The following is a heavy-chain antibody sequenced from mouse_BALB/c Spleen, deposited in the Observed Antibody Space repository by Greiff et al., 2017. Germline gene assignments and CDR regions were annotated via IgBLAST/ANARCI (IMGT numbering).Heavy chain of an antibody. CDR1: GFTFSSYY. J-gene: IGHJ3*01. V-gene: IGHV5-6-2*01. CDR2: INSNGGST. CDR3: ARHNWDEAWFAY. D-gene: IGHD4-1*01. Sequence: EVKLMESGGGLVKLGGSLKLSCAASGFTFSSYYMSWVRQTPEKRLELVAAINSNGGSTYYPDTVKGRFTISRDNAKNTLYLQMSSLKSEDTALYYCARHNWDEAWFAYWGQGTLVTVSA.